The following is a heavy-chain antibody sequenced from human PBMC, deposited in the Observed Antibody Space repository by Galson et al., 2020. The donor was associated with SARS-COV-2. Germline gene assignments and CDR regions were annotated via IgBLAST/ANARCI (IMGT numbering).Heavy chain of an antibody. CDR3: ARVHWDYGEANYLDY. CDR2: IYYDGTDK. V-gene: IGHV3-33*01. Sequence: GGSLRLSCAASGFTFRRYGMHWVRQAPGKGLEWVAVIYYDGTDKYYADSVRGRFTISRDNSKNTLDLQMSNLRVEDTAVYYCARVHWDYGEANYLDYWGRGTLVTVSS. J-gene: IGHJ4*02. CDR1: GFTFRRYG. D-gene: IGHD1-7*01.